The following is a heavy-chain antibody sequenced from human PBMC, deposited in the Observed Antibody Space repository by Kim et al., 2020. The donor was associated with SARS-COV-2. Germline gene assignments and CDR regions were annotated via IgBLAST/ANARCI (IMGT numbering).Heavy chain of an antibody. Sequence: SVKVSCKASGFTFTSSAVQWVRQARGQRLEWIGWIVVGSGNTNYAQKFQERVTITRDMSTSTAYMELSSLRSEDTAVYYCAAGRAVMWELLGNYFDYWGQGTLVTVSS. CDR1: GFTFTSSA. CDR3: AAGRAVMWELLGNYFDY. V-gene: IGHV1-58*01. J-gene: IGHJ4*02. D-gene: IGHD1-26*01. CDR2: IVVGSGNT.